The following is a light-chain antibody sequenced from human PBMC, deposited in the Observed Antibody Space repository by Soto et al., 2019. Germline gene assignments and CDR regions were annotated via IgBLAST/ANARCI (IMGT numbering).Light chain of an antibody. CDR2: EVS. V-gene: IGLV2-14*01. CDR1: SXXLGGYNY. CDR3: SSYTSSSTLI. J-gene: IGLJ2*01. Sequence: QSALTQPASVSGSPGQSITISCTGTSXXLGGYNYVSWYRQHPGKAPKLMIYEVSNRPSGVSHRFSGSKSGNTASLTISGLXXXXEXXXYCSSYTSSSTLIFGGGTKLTVL.